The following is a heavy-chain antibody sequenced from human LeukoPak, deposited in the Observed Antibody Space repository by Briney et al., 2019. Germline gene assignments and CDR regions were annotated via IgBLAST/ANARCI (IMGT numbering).Heavy chain of an antibody. J-gene: IGHJ4*02. CDR3: ASGAYYPFDF. CDR1: GYPFSSYG. Sequence: GSVKVSCKGSGYPFSSYGITWVRQAPGQGLEWVGWISAYNGHTQYGQNVQGRVTMTTETSTTTAYLELRNLTSDDTAVYFCASGAYYPFDFWGQGTLVTVSS. CDR2: ISAYNGHT. V-gene: IGHV1-18*01. D-gene: IGHD1-26*01.